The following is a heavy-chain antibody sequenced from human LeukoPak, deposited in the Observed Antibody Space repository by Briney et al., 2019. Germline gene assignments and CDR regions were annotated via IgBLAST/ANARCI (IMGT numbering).Heavy chain of an antibody. V-gene: IGHV3-23*01. D-gene: IGHD3-10*02. CDR3: AELGITMIGGV. J-gene: IGHJ6*04. CDR1: GFTFNNYA. Sequence: GGSLRLSCVASGFTFNNYAMTWVRQAPGKGLEWVSAISGSGYSTYYADSVKGRFTISRDNSKNTLYLQMNSLRAEDTAVYYCAELGITMIGGVWGKGTTVTISS. CDR2: ISGSGYST.